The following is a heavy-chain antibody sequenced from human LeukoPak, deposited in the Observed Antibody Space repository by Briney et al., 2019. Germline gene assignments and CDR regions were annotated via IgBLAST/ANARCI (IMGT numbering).Heavy chain of an antibody. D-gene: IGHD6-13*01. Sequence: ASVKVSCKASGYTFTSYYRHWVRQAPGQGLEWMGIINPSGGSTSYAQKFQGRVTMTRDTSTSTVYMELSSLRSEDMAVYYCAREGIAAAAYWGQGTLVTVSS. V-gene: IGHV1-46*01. CDR3: AREGIAAAAY. CDR2: INPSGGST. CDR1: GYTFTSYY. J-gene: IGHJ4*02.